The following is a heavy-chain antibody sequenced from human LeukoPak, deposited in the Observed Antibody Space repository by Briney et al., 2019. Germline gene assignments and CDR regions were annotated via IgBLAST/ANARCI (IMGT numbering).Heavy chain of an antibody. V-gene: IGHV1-18*04. CDR3: AREEGAPIAAANI. J-gene: IGHJ3*02. D-gene: IGHD6-13*01. Sequence: ASVKVSCKASGYTFTGYYMHWVRQAPGQGLEWMGWISAYNGDTNYVQKFQGRGTMTTDTSTSTAYMELKSLRSDDTAVYSCAREEGAPIAAANIWGLGTKVTVSS. CDR2: ISAYNGDT. CDR1: GYTFTGYY.